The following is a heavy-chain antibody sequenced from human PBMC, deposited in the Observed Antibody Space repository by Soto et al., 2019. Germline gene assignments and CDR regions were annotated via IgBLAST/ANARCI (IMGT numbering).Heavy chain of an antibody. CDR2: VNHSGEA. Sequence: SETLSLTCGVYGGSFRNYYWIWVRQPPGKGLEWIGEVNHSGEATYNPSLQSRVTISLDTSNNHFSLKMTSLTAADTALYCCTGAERFPRSWFDPWGQGTQVTVSS. J-gene: IGHJ5*02. D-gene: IGHD3-10*01. V-gene: IGHV4-34*01. CDR1: GGSFRNYY. CDR3: TGAERFPRSWFDP.